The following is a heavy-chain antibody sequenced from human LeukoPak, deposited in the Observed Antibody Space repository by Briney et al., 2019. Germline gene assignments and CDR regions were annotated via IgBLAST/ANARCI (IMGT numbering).Heavy chain of an antibody. CDR1: GGSISTSSYY. V-gene: IGHV4-39*07. J-gene: IGHJ6*03. CDR2: IYYSGST. D-gene: IGHD6-6*01. CDR3: ARDFSSSSTVYYYYMDV. Sequence: SETLSLTCTVSGGSISTSSYYWGWIRQPPGKGLECIGNIYYSGSTYYNPSLKSRVTISVDTSKNQFSLKLSSVTAADTAIYYCARDFSSSSTVYYYYMDVWGKGTTVTVSS.